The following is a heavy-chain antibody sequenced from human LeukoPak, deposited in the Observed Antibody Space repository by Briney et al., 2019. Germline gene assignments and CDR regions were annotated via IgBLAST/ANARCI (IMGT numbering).Heavy chain of an antibody. J-gene: IGHJ5*02. CDR2: INQDGSEK. V-gene: IGHV3-7*01. D-gene: IGHD6-19*01. CDR1: SFTFSSYW. CDR3: AREGGSGWYSGWFDP. Sequence: GGSLRLSCAASSFTFSSYWMSWVRQAPGKGLEWVANINQDGSEKRYVDSVKGRFTISRDNAETSLYLQMNSLRAEDTAVYYCAREGGSGWYSGWFDPWGQGTLVTVSS.